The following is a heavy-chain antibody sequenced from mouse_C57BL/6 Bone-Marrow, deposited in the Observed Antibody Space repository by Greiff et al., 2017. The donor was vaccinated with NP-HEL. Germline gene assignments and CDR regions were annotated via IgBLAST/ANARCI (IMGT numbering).Heavy chain of an antibody. V-gene: IGHV1-64*01. D-gene: IGHD3-2*02. J-gene: IGHJ3*01. CDR1: GYTFTSYW. CDR2: IHPNSGST. CDR3: ARRGNSSGFAWFAY. Sequence: QVQLQQPGAELVKPGASVKLSCKASGYTFTSYWMHWVKQRPGQGLEWIGMIHPNSGSTNYNEKFQSKATLTVDKSSSTAYMQLSSLTSEDSAVYYCARRGNSSGFAWFAYWGQGTLVTVSA.